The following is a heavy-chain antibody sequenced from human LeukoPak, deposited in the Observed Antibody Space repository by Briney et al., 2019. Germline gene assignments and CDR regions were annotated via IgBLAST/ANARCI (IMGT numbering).Heavy chain of an antibody. CDR3: ARDLHY. CDR2: TYYRSKWNY. Sequence: ALSLTHVIPWDSLSRNRAATTSIRHSPTSCLDSLATTYYRSKWNYEYAVSIKSRIAIIPDTSKNQFTLQLNSVTREDTAVYYCARDLHYWGQGTLVTVSA. CDR1: WDSLSRNRAA. J-gene: IGHJ4*01. V-gene: IGHV6-1*01.